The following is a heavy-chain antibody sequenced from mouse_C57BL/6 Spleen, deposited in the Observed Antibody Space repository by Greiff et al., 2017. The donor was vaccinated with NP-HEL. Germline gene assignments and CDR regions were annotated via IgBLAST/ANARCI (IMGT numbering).Heavy chain of an antibody. J-gene: IGHJ2*01. V-gene: IGHV1-54*01. CDR2: INPGSGGT. Sequence: VQLQESGAELVRPGTSVKVSCKASGYAFTNYLIEWVKQRPGQGLEWIGVINPGSGGTNYNEKFKGKATLTADKSSSTAYMQLSSLTSEDSAVYFCARWGSNSLFDYWGQGTTLTVSS. CDR3: ARWGSNSLFDY. CDR1: GYAFTNYL. D-gene: IGHD2-5*01.